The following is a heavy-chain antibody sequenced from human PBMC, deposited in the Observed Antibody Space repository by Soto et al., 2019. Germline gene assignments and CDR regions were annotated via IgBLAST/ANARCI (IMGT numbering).Heavy chain of an antibody. CDR1: GGSISSGGYY. J-gene: IGHJ6*02. Sequence: SETLSLTCTVSGGSISSGGYYWSWIRQHPGKGLEWIGYIYYSGSTYYNPSLKSRVTISVDTSKNQFSLKLSSVTAADTAVYYCARDPRFRGFYGMDVWGQGTTVTVS. V-gene: IGHV4-31*03. CDR3: ARDPRFRGFYGMDV. CDR2: IYYSGST. D-gene: IGHD3-10*01.